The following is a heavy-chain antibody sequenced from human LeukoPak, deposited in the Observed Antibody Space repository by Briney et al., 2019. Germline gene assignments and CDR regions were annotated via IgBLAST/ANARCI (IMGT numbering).Heavy chain of an antibody. CDR3: AKDRYSYAFEYFES. Sequence: GRSLRLSCAASGFTFSNYGMHWVRQAPGKGLEWVAVIWYDGDNKYYADSVKGRFTISRDNSKNTLSLQVSSLRAEDTAVYYCAKDRYSYAFEYFESWGQGTLVTVSS. V-gene: IGHV3-33*06. J-gene: IGHJ4*02. CDR1: GFTFSNYG. CDR2: IWYDGDNK. D-gene: IGHD3-16*01.